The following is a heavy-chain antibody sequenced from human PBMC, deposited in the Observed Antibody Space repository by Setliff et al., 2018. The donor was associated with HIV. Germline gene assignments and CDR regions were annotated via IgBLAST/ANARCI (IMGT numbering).Heavy chain of an antibody. D-gene: IGHD1-1*01. CDR1: GGSISSSSHY. J-gene: IGHJ4*02. Sequence: PSETLSLTCSVSGGSISSSSHYWGWIRQPPGKGLEWIGSIYYSGSTNYNPSLKSRVTISVDTSKNQFSLKLRSVTAADTAVYYCAGDLRGTQSSDYWGQGTLVTVSS. CDR2: IYYSGST. CDR3: AGDLRGTQSSDY. V-gene: IGHV4-39*07.